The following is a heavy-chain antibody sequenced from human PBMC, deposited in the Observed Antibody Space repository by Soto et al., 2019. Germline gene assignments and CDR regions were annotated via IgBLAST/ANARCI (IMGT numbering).Heavy chain of an antibody. CDR3: ARDLGAAAHGAAFDI. CDR1: GGSISSYY. J-gene: IGHJ3*02. V-gene: IGHV4-4*07. D-gene: IGHD6-13*01. Sequence: SETLSLTCTVSGGSISSYYWSWIRQPAGKVLGWIGRIYTSGSTNYNPSLKSRVTMSVDTSKNQFSLKLSSVTAADTAVYYCARDLGAAAHGAAFDIWGQGTMVTVS. CDR2: IYTSGST.